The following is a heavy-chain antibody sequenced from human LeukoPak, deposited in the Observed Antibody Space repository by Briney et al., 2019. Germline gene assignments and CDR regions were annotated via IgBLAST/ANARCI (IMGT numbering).Heavy chain of an antibody. CDR3: AHRRDGYNSLDY. J-gene: IGHJ4*02. CDR2: IYWDDDK. D-gene: IGHD5-24*01. V-gene: IGHV2-5*02. Sequence: SGPTLVNPTQTLTLTCTFSGFSLSTSGVAVGWIRQPPGKALEWLGLIYWDDDKRYSPSLKSALTITKDTSKNQVVLTMTNMDPVDTATYYCAHRRDGYNSLDYWGQGTLVTVSS. CDR1: GFSLSTSGVA.